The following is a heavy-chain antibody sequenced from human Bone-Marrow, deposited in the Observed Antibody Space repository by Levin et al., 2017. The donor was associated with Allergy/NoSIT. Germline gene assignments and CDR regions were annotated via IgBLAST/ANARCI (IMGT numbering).Heavy chain of an antibody. CDR3: ARALRWLQSPNY. V-gene: IGHV3-30*04. J-gene: IGHJ4*02. CDR2: ISYDGSNK. D-gene: IGHD5-24*01. CDR1: GFTFSSYA. Sequence: GGSLRLSCAASGFTFSSYAMHWVRQAPGKGLEWVAVISYDGSNKYYADSVKGRFTISRDNSKNTLYLQMNSLRAEDTAVYYCARALRWLQSPNYWGQGTLVTVSS.